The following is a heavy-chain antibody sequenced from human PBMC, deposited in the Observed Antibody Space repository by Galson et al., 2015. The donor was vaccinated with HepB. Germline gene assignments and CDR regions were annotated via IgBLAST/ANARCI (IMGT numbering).Heavy chain of an antibody. Sequence: SVKVSCKASGGTFSSYAISWVRQAPGQGLEWMGGIIPIFGTANYAQKFQGRVTITADESTSTAYMELSSLRSEDTAVYYCARRDGYCSGGSCWDWFDPWGQGTLVTVSS. V-gene: IGHV1-69*13. CDR1: GGTFSSYA. D-gene: IGHD2-15*01. CDR2: IIPIFGTA. CDR3: ARRDGYCSGGSCWDWFDP. J-gene: IGHJ5*02.